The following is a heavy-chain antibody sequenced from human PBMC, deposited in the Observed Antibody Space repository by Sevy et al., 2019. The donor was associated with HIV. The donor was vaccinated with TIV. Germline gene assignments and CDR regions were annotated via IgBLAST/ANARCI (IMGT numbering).Heavy chain of an antibody. Sequence: GGCLRLSCAASGFTFSSYAMIWVRQAPGKGLEWVSAISGSGGSTYYADSVKGRFTISRDNSKNTLYLQMNSLRAEDTAVYYCAKDLAIFGVVIDHYYYYGMDVWGQGTTVTVSS. D-gene: IGHD3-3*02. CDR2: ISGSGGST. V-gene: IGHV3-23*01. J-gene: IGHJ6*02. CDR3: AKDLAIFGVVIDHYYYYGMDV. CDR1: GFTFSSYA.